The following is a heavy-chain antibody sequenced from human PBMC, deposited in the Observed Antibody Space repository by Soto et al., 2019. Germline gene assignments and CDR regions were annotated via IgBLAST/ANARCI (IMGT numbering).Heavy chain of an antibody. CDR1: GLPHSSFA. CDR2: IYGSGRGI. D-gene: IGHD2-21*01. V-gene: IGHV3-23*05. J-gene: IGHJ4*02. Sequence: PGGSLRLSCSASGLPHSSFAMIWVRHAPGEGLECVSGIYGSGRGIEYADSVKGRFTISRDNSKNTVYLQMTDLGADDTAVYYCAKDAVYNDGLWLMDHWGRGTQVTVS. CDR3: AKDAVYNDGLWLMDH.